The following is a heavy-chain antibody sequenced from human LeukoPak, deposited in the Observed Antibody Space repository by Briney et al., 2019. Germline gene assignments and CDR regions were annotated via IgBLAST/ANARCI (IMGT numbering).Heavy chain of an antibody. V-gene: IGHV1-2*02. CDR2: INPNSGGT. Sequence: ASVKVSCKASGYTFTGYYMHWVRQAPGQGLEWMGWINPNSGGTNYAQKFQGRVTMTRDTSISTAYMELSRLRSDDTAVYYCARDIRSSTMYSSSWSEDYWGQGTLVTVSS. CDR1: GYTFTGYY. J-gene: IGHJ4*02. D-gene: IGHD6-13*01. CDR3: ARDIRSSTMYSSSWSEDY.